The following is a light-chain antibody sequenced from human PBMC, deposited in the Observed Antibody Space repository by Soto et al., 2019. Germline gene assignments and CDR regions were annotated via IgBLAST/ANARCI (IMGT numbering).Light chain of an antibody. CDR1: TGAVTSGYF. V-gene: IGLV7-43*01. CDR3: LIKDGGAHWV. Sequence: QAVVTQEPSLTVSPGGAVTLTCASSTGAVTSGYFPNWFQQKPGQAPRALVYTTSSKHSWTPARFSGSLLGGKAAPTLSGVQPEDEAEYYCLIKDGGAHWVFGGGPQLTVL. CDR2: TTS. J-gene: IGLJ3*02.